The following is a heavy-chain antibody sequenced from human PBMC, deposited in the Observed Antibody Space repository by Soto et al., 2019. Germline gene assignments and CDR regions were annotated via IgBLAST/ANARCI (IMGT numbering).Heavy chain of an antibody. D-gene: IGHD3-9*01. V-gene: IGHV3-48*02. CDR2: ISSSSSTI. CDR3: APNYDMLTGYDY. CDR1: GFTFSSYS. Sequence: GGSLRLSCAASGFTFSSYSMNWVRQAPGKGLEWVPYISSSSSTIYYADSVKGRFTISRDNAKNSLYLQMNSLRDEDTAVYYCAPNYDMLTGYDYWGQGTLVTVSS. J-gene: IGHJ4*02.